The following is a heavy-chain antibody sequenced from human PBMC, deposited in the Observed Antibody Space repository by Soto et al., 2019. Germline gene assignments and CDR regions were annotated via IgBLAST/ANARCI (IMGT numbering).Heavy chain of an antibody. CDR1: GYTFTSYY. CDR2: INPSGGST. Sequence: GASVKVSCKASGYTFTSYYMHWVRQAPGQGLDWMGIINPSGGSTSHAQKFQGGVTMTRDTSTSTVYMELSSLRSEDTAVYYCARDFRVVAGIYYYYYGMDVWGQGTTVTVSS. V-gene: IGHV1-46*01. CDR3: ARDFRVVAGIYYYYYGMDV. D-gene: IGHD6-19*01. J-gene: IGHJ6*02.